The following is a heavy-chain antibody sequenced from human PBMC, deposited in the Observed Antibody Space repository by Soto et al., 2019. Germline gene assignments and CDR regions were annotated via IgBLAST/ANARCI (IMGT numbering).Heavy chain of an antibody. D-gene: IGHD7-27*01. CDR2: ISSANSYI. J-gene: IGHJ4*02. V-gene: IGHV3-21*01. CDR3: ARGVGIDY. Sequence: GGSLRLSCSASGFSFNTYTMNWVRQAPGKGLEWVSSISSANSYIYYADSVKGRFTISRDNAENSLYLQMGSLRAEDTAVYYCARGVGIDYWGQGTLVTVSS. CDR1: GFSFNTYT.